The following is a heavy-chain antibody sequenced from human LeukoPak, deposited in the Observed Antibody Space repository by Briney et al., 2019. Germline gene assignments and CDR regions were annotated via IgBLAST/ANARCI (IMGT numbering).Heavy chain of an antibody. J-gene: IGHJ5*02. CDR1: GFTFSSYE. Sequence: GGSLRLSCAASGFTFSSYEVNWVRQAPGKGLEWVSYISSSGSTIYYADSVKGRFTISRDNAKKSLYLQMNSLRAEDTAIYYCVLYNWFDPWGQGTLVTVSS. CDR2: ISSSGSTI. CDR3: VLYNWFDP. V-gene: IGHV3-48*03.